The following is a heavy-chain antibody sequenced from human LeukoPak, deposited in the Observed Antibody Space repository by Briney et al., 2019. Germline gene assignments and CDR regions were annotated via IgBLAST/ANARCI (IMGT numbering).Heavy chain of an antibody. CDR3: ATETNGRHYDY. J-gene: IGHJ4*02. D-gene: IGHD1-14*01. CDR1: GLTFSTSG. CDR2: IGPTGSDR. Sequence: GSLRLSCTASGLTFSTSGFNWVRQAPGKGLEWVASIGPTGSDRYHADSIKGRFTISRDNADNFLYLQMNSLRAEDTAVYYCATETNGRHYDYWGQGTLLTVSS. V-gene: IGHV3-21*06.